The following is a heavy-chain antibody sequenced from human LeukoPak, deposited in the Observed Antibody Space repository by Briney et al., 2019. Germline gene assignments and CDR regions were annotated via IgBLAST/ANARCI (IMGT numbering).Heavy chain of an antibody. J-gene: IGHJ4*02. D-gene: IGHD6-13*01. V-gene: IGHV3-30*02. CDR3: AKFMRAAAGENFDY. Sequence: PGGSLRLSCAASGFTFSSYGMHWVRQAPGKGLEWVAFIRYDGSNKYYADSVKGRFTISRDNSKNTLYLQMNSLRAEDTAVYYCAKFMRAAAGENFDYWGQGTLVTVSP. CDR1: GFTFSSYG. CDR2: IRYDGSNK.